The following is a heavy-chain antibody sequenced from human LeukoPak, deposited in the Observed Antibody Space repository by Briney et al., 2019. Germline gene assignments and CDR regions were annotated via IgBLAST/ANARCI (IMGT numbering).Heavy chain of an antibody. D-gene: IGHD6-6*01. CDR3: ARGTSEEQLATPFDY. Sequence: GGSLRLSCAASGFTFSSYAMSWVRQAPGKGLEWVSAISGSGGSTYYADSVKGRFTISRDNAKNSLYLQMNSLRAEDTAVYYCARGTSEEQLATPFDYWGQGTLVTVSS. V-gene: IGHV3-23*01. CDR2: ISGSGGST. J-gene: IGHJ4*02. CDR1: GFTFSSYA.